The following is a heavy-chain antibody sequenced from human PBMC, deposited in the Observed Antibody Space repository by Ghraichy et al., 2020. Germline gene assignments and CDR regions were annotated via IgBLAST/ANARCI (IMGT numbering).Heavy chain of an antibody. CDR1: GFTFSSYS. V-gene: IGHV3-48*02. J-gene: IGHJ4*02. CDR3: ARPNREYYDFWSGYYRN. CDR2: ISSSSSTI. Sequence: GGSLTLSCAASGFTFSSYSMSWVRQAPGKGLEWVSYISSSSSTIYYADSVKGRFTISRDNAKNSLHLQMNSLRDEDTAVYYCARPNREYYDFWSGYYRNWGQGTLVTVSS. D-gene: IGHD3-3*01.